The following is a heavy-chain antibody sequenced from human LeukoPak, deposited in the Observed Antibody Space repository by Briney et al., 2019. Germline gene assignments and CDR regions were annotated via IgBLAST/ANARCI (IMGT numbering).Heavy chain of an antibody. D-gene: IGHD3-3*01. CDR3: ARLLEWLPDNYYYGMDV. CDR2: ISSSGSTI. Sequence: PGGSLRLSCAASGFTFSDYYMSWIRQAPGKGLEWVSYISSSGSTIYYADSVKGRFTISRDNAKNSLYLQKNSLRAEDTAVYYCARLLEWLPDNYYYGMDVWGQGTTVTVSS. J-gene: IGHJ6*02. CDR1: GFTFSDYY. V-gene: IGHV3-11*01.